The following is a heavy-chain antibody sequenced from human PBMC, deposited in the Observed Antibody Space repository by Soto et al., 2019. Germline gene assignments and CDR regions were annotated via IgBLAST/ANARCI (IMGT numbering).Heavy chain of an antibody. D-gene: IGHD6-19*01. CDR2: IYYSGST. CDR3: ARDFTDSSGPTLGMGV. CDR1: GGSISSYY. Sequence: LEILSLTCTVSGGSISSYYWSWIRQPPGKGLEWIGYIYYSGSTNYNPSLKSRVTISVDTSKDQFSLKLSSVTAADTAVYYCARDFTDSSGPTLGMGVWGQGTTVTVSS. J-gene: IGHJ6*02. V-gene: IGHV4-59*12.